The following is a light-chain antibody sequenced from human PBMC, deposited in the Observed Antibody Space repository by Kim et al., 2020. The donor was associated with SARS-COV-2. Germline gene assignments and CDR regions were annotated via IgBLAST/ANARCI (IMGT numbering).Light chain of an antibody. CDR2: GKN. CDR1: SIRSYY. V-gene: IGLV3-19*01. Sequence: VALGQTGRITCQGDSIRSYYATWYQQKPGQAPILLIYGKNNRPSGIPDRFSGSSSGNTASLTITGTQAGDEADYYCNSRDTNDIVLFGGGTQLTVL. J-gene: IGLJ2*01. CDR3: NSRDTNDIVL.